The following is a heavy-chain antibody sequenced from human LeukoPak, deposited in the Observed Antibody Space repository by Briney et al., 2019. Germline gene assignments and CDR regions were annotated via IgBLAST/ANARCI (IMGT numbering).Heavy chain of an antibody. Sequence: GGSLRLSCAASGFTFSGYWMHWVRQAPGKGLVWVSRINSAGNTTNYADSVKGRFTISRDNAKNSLYLQMNSLRPEDTALYYCAKDMVATQLYYFEYWGQGTLVTVSS. CDR2: INSAGNTT. D-gene: IGHD5-12*01. V-gene: IGHV3-74*01. CDR3: AKDMVATQLYYFEY. CDR1: GFTFSGYW. J-gene: IGHJ4*02.